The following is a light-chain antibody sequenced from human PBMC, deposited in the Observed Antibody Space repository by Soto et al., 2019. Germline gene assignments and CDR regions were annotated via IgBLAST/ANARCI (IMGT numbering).Light chain of an antibody. CDR3: CSYGTTSNLEV. J-gene: IGLJ2*01. V-gene: IGLV2-23*02. Sequence: QSVLTQPASVSGSPGQSITMSCTGTSSDVGSYNLVSWYQQHPGKAPQLIMYEVSKRPSGVSDRFFGSKSGNTASLTISGLQTEDEADYYCCSYGTTSNLEVFGGGTKLTVL. CDR2: EVS. CDR1: SSDVGSYNL.